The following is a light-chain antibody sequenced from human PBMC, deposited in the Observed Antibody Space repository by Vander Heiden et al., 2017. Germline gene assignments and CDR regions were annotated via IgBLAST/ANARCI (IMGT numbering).Light chain of an antibody. Sequence: VLTQPPASSSSAGQRITISCCGSISNIGFNLVFCYHQFPGTAAKLLIFSDNNRPSGVADRFSGSKSGPYAALAISGRRPEEEADYYCGTWDNSISGRGIFGGGTKLTVV. CDR3: GTWDNSISGRGI. CDR2: SDN. CDR1: ISNIGFNL. J-gene: IGLJ2*01. V-gene: IGLV1-47*02.